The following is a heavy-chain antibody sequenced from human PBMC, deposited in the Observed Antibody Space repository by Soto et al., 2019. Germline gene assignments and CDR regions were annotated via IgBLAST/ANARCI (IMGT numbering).Heavy chain of an antibody. CDR2: ISSNGGST. CDR3: VKDWGDRKRVFYGMDV. V-gene: IGHV3-64D*06. D-gene: IGHD3-16*01. Sequence: SAISSNGGSTYYADSVKGRFTISRDNSKNTLYLQMSSLRAEDTAVYYCVKDWGDRKRVFYGMDVWGQETTVTVSS. J-gene: IGHJ6*02.